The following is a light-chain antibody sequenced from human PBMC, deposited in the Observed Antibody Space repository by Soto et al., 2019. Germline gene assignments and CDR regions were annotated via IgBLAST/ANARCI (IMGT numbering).Light chain of an antibody. CDR3: HQYGSSPLT. CDR1: QSVSSSY. Sequence: EIVLTQSPGTLSLSPGERATLSSRACQSVSSSYLAWYQQKPGQAPRLLIYGASSRATGIPDRFSGSGSGTDFTLTISRLEPEDFAVYYCHQYGSSPLTFGGGTKVEI. CDR2: GAS. J-gene: IGKJ4*01. V-gene: IGKV3-20*01.